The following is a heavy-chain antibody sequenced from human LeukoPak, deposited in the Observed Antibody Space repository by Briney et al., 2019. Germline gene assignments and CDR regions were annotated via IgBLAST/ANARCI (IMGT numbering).Heavy chain of an antibody. J-gene: IGHJ3*02. CDR3: ASGVIITRDEAFDI. D-gene: IGHD3-22*01. CDR2: IYSSGST. V-gene: IGHV4-59*01. CDR1: GGSMSGYY. Sequence: PSETLSLTCTVSGGSMSGYYWSWIRQSPGKGLEWIGYIYSSGSTNYNPSLKSRVTISLDMSKNQFSLKLSSLTAADTALYYCASGVIITRDEAFDIWGQGTMVTVSS.